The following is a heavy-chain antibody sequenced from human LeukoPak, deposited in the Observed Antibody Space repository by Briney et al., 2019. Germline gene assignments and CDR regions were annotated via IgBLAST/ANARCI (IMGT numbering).Heavy chain of an antibody. V-gene: IGHV3-48*02. Sequence: WVRQAPGKGLEWISYISTSSSTIYYADSVKGRFTMSRDNAKNSLYLQMNSLTDEDTAVYYCARDGDDSVFDYWGQGTLVTVSS. CDR2: ISTSSSTI. CDR3: ARDGDDSVFDY. D-gene: IGHD7-27*01. J-gene: IGHJ4*02.